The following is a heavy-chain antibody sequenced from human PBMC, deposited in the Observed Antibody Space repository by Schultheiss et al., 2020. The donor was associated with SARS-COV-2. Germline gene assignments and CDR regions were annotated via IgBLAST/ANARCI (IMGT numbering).Heavy chain of an antibody. Sequence: SVKVSCKASGGTFSSYAISWVRQAPGQGLEWMGGIIPIFGTANYAQKFQGRVTITRDTSTSTAYMELRSLRSDDTAVYYCAVGPARSSSLIDYWGQGTLVTVSS. CDR3: AVGPARSSSLIDY. CDR1: GGTFSSYA. D-gene: IGHD6-6*01. V-gene: IGHV1-69*05. J-gene: IGHJ4*02. CDR2: IIPIFGTA.